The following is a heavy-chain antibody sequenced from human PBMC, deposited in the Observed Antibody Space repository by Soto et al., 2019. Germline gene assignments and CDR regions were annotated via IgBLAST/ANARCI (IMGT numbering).Heavy chain of an antibody. CDR3: ARDMDYGDYANYYFDY. CDR1: GGTFSSYT. V-gene: IGHV1-69*04. Sequence: SVKVSCKASGGTFSSYTISWVRQAPGQGLEWMGRIIPILGIANYAQKFQGRVTITADKSTSTAYMELSSLRSEDTAVYYCARDMDYGDYANYYFDYWGQGTLVTVSS. J-gene: IGHJ4*02. CDR2: IIPILGIA. D-gene: IGHD4-17*01.